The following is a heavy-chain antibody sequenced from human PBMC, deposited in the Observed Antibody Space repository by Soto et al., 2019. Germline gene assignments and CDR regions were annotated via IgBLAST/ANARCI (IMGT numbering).Heavy chain of an antibody. CDR3: AKPQWELLD. CDR2: IDNSGDST. Sequence: PGGSLRLSCAASGFTFSINTMSWVRQAPGKGLEWVSAIDNSGDSTFYADSVKGRFTISRDNSKNTLYLRMNSLRAEDTAVYYCAKPQWELLDWGQGTLVTVSS. J-gene: IGHJ4*02. CDR1: GFTFSINT. D-gene: IGHD1-26*01. V-gene: IGHV3-23*01.